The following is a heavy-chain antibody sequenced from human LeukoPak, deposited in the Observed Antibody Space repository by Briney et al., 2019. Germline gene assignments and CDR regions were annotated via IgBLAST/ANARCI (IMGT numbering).Heavy chain of an antibody. CDR2: VSSTSDGGTT. D-gene: IGHD3-10*01. J-gene: IGHJ3*02. Sequence: GGSLRLSCAASGFTFSHASMTWVRQGPGKGLEWVGRVSSTSDGGTTDYGAPVKDRFTISRDDSKKMVFLEMNSLKTEDTAIYFCTTDYRLRGRFGVSDAFDIWGQGTVVTVSS. CDR3: TTDYRLRGRFGVSDAFDI. CDR1: GFTFSHAS. V-gene: IGHV3-15*01.